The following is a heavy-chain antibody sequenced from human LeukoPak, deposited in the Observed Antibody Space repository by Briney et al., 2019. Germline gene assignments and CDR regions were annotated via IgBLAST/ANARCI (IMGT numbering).Heavy chain of an antibody. CDR2: INPNNGGI. J-gene: IGHJ4*02. CDR1: AYTFNDYY. V-gene: IGHV1-2*02. D-gene: IGHD2-21*02. CDR3: ATDCGGDCYSRY. Sequence: ASVTVSFTSSAYTFNDYYLHWVRQAPGQGREWMGWINPNNGGIKYAQKFQGRVTMTRDTSISTAYMELSSLKSDDTAVYYCATDCGGDCYSRYWGQGTLVTVSS.